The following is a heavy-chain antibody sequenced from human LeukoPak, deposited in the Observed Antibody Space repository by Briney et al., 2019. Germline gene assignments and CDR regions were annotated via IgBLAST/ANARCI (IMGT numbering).Heavy chain of an antibody. CDR1: GGSISSYY. J-gene: IGHJ4*02. CDR3: ARRYPLAGTTFVFEY. D-gene: IGHD1-26*01. Sequence: PSETLSLTCTVSGGSISSYYWSWIRQPPGKGLEWIGYIYYSGSTNYNPSLKSRVTISLDTSKNQFSLKLSSVTAADTAVYYCARRYPLAGTTFVFEYWGQGTLVAVSS. V-gene: IGHV4-59*08. CDR2: IYYSGST.